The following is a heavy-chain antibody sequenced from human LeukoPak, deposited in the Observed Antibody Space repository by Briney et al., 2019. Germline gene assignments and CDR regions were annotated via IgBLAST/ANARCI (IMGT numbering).Heavy chain of an antibody. V-gene: IGHV4-39*01. Sequence: PSETLSLTCTVSGGSMTSNNNLWAWIRPPPGKGLEWIGSISYSGATYYNPSLKSRVTLSVDTSKNRFSLRLNSVTAADTAVHYCARLRGDHGDNVYYHYYYIDVWGKGTAVTVSS. CDR1: GGSMTSNNNL. J-gene: IGHJ6*03. CDR2: ISYSGAT. CDR3: ARLRGDHGDNVYYHYYYIDV. D-gene: IGHD4-17*01.